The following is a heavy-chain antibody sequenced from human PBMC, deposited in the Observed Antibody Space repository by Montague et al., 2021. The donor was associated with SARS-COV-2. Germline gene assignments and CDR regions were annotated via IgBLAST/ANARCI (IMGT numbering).Heavy chain of an antibody. Sequence: SETLSLTCTVSGGSIGSYYWSWIRQPPGKGLEWIGYIYYSGGTNYNPSLKSRVTISVDTSKNQFSLKLSSVTAADTAVYYCARVDSLVSFDYWGQGTLVTVSS. CDR1: GGSIGSYY. J-gene: IGHJ4*02. V-gene: IGHV4-59*01. D-gene: IGHD2-2*03. CDR3: ARVDSLVSFDY. CDR2: IYYSGGT.